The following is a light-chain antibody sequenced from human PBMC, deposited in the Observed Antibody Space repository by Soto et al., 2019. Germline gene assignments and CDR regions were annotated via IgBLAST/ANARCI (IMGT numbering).Light chain of an antibody. CDR1: QSISSW. CDR2: DAS. CDR3: QQYNHYWT. Sequence: DIQMTQSPSTLSASVGDRVTITCRASQSISSWLAWYQQKPGKAPKVLIYDASSLESGVPSRFSGSGSGTEFALTISSLQTDESASYCCQQYNHYWTLGQGTKVDI. V-gene: IGKV1-5*01. J-gene: IGKJ1*01.